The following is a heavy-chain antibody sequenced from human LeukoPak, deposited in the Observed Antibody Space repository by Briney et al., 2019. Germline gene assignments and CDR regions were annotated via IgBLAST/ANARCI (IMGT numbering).Heavy chain of an antibody. CDR2: IYVGDSDT. CDR3: GRLGQYFYGMDV. Sequence: GESLQISCQGSGYTFTNYWIGWVRQTPGKGLEWMGIIYVGDSDTRYSPSFQGQVTISADKSISTAYLQWSSLKASDTAMYYCGRLGQYFYGMDVWGQGTTVTVSS. CDR1: GYTFTNYW. J-gene: IGHJ6*02. V-gene: IGHV5-51*01.